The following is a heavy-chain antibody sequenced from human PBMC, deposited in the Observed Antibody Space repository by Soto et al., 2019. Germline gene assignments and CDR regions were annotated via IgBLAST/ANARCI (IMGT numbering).Heavy chain of an antibody. Sequence: QVQLQESGPGLVKPSQTLSLTCTVSGGSISSGDYYWSWIRQPPGKGLEWIGYIYYSGSTYYNPSLKSRVTISVDTSKNQFSLKLSSVTAADTAVYYCARVHSYYYDSSGYYYVIDYWGQGTLVTVSS. V-gene: IGHV4-30-4*01. CDR1: GGSISSGDYY. D-gene: IGHD3-22*01. CDR3: ARVHSYYYDSSGYYYVIDY. CDR2: IYYSGST. J-gene: IGHJ4*02.